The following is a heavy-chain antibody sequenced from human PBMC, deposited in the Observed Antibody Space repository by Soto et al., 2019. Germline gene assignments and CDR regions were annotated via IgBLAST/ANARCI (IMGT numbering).Heavy chain of an antibody. J-gene: IGHJ4*02. Sequence: EVQLVKSGGGLVQPGGSLRLSCEASGFTFSRDEMNWVRQAPGKGLEWIAYIQNHGYSTHYADSVKGRFTISRDNAKNTLYLQMSSLTAEDTAIYYCARGYDAGCHFGYWGQGVLVTVSS. CDR3: ARGYDAGCHFGY. CDR2: IQNHGYST. D-gene: IGHD1-20*01. CDR1: GFTFSRDE. V-gene: IGHV3-48*03.